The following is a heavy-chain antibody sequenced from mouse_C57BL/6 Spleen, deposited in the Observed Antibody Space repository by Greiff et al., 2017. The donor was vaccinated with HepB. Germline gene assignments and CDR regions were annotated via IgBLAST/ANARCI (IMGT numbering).Heavy chain of an antibody. CDR3: ARRGGYDDPFDY. Sequence: DVKLVESEGGLVQPGSSMKLSCTASGFTFSDYYMAWVRQVPEKGLEWVANINYDGSSTYYLDSLKSRFIISRDNAKNILYLQMSSLKSEDTATYYCARRGGYDDPFDYWGQGTTLTVSS. CDR1: GFTFSDYY. CDR2: INYDGSST. D-gene: IGHD2-2*01. V-gene: IGHV5-16*01. J-gene: IGHJ2*01.